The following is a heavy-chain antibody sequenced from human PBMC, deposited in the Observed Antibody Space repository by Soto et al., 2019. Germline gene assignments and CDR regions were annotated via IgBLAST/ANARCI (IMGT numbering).Heavy chain of an antibody. J-gene: IGHJ3*02. V-gene: IGHV1-69*01. D-gene: IGHD2-2*01. CDR1: GGTFSSYA. CDR2: IIPIFGTA. CDR3: ARDFQGYCSSTSCHLSLPSDAFDI. Sequence: VKVSCKASGGTFSSYAISWVRQAPGQGLEWMGGIIPIFGTANYAQKFQGRVTITADESTSTAYMELSSLRSEDTAVYYCARDFQGYCSSTSCHLSLPSDAFDIWGQGTMVTVSS.